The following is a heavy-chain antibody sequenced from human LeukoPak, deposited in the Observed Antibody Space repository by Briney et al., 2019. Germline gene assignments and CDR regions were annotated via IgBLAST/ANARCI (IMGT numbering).Heavy chain of an antibody. V-gene: IGHV3-33*03. CDR1: GFTFSSYG. J-gene: IGHJ4*02. CDR2: IWYDGSNK. CDR3: AKDAVGAAAGYYFDY. Sequence: GGSLRLSCAASGFTFSSYGMHWVRQAPGKGLEWVAVIWYDGSNKYYADSVKGRFTISRDNSKNSLYLQMNSLRTEDTAFYYCAKDAVGAAAGYYFDYWGQGTLVTVSP. D-gene: IGHD6-13*01.